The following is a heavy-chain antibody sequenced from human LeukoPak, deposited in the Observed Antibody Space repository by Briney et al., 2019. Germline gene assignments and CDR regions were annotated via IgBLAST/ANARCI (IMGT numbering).Heavy chain of an antibody. V-gene: IGHV3-30*04. J-gene: IGHJ6*04. CDR1: GFTFSSYA. CDR3: ARDLGSSSPPYGMDV. D-gene: IGHD6-13*01. CDR2: ISYDGSNK. Sequence: PAGGSLRLSCAASGFTFSSYAMHWVRQAPGKGQEWVAVISYDGSNKYYADSVKGRFTISRDNSKNTLYLQMNSLRAEDTAVYYCARDLGSSSPPYGMDVWGKGTTVTVSS.